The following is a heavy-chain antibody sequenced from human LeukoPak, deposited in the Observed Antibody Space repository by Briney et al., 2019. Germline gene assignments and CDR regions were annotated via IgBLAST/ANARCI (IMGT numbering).Heavy chain of an antibody. D-gene: IGHD3-22*01. J-gene: IGHJ3*02. CDR1: GGSISPYY. CDR3: ARLVTRGYYDSSGRRIDAFDI. Sequence: SETLSLTCTVSGGSISPYYWSWIRQPPGKGLEWIGYIYYSGSTNYNPSLKSRVTISVDTSKNQFSLKLSSVTAADTAVYYCARLVTRGYYDSSGRRIDAFDIWGQGTMVTVSS. V-gene: IGHV4-59*01. CDR2: IYYSGST.